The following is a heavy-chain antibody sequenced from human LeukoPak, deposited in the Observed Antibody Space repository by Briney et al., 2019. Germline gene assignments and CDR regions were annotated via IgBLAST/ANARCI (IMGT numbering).Heavy chain of an antibody. CDR1: GGSISIYY. CDR3: ARGGSYGYY. D-gene: IGHD5-18*01. V-gene: IGHV4-59*01. Sequence: PSETLSLTCTVSGGSISIYYWSWIRQPPGKGLEWIGYIYYSGSTNYNPSLKSRVTISVDTSTNQFSLKLSSVTAADTAVYYCARGGSYGYYWGQGTLVTVSS. CDR2: IYYSGST. J-gene: IGHJ4*02.